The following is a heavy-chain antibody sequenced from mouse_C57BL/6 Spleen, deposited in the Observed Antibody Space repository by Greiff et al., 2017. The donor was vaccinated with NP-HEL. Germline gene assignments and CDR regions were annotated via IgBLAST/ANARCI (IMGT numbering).Heavy chain of an antibody. CDR2: IYPGDGDT. V-gene: IGHV1-82*01. CDR3: ARTASTTVGHYWYFDV. Sequence: QVQLQQSGPELVKPGASVKISCKASGYAFSSSWMNWVKQRPGKGLEWIGRIYPGDGDTNYNGKFKGKATLTADKSSSTAYMQLSSLTSEDSAVYFCARTASTTVGHYWYFDVWGTGTTVTVSS. CDR1: GYAFSSSW. J-gene: IGHJ1*03. D-gene: IGHD1-1*01.